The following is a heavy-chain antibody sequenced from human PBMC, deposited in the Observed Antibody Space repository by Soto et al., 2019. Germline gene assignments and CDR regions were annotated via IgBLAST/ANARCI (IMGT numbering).Heavy chain of an antibody. D-gene: IGHD5-18*01. CDR1: GGSISSGGYY. J-gene: IGHJ6*02. CDR3: ARMLGTAMDGLAPYYYGMDV. V-gene: IGHV4-31*03. CDR2: IYYSGST. Sequence: QVQLQESGPGLVKPSQTLSLTCTVSGGSISSGGYYWSWIRQHPGKGLERIGYIYYSGSTYYNPSLKSRVTLAVGTSKDQFSLKLSSVTAEDTAVYYCARMLGTAMDGLAPYYYGMDVWGQGTTVTVSS.